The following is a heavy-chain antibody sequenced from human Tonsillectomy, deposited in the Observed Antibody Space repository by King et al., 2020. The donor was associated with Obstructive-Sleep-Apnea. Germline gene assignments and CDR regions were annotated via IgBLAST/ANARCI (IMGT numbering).Heavy chain of an antibody. V-gene: IGHV4-30-4*01. CDR1: GGSISSGDYY. D-gene: IGHD3-22*01. J-gene: IGHJ4*02. CDR3: ARVAYYYDNSGYSVKLLDY. CDR2: IYYSGST. Sequence: QLQESGPGLVKPSQTLSLTCTVSGGSISSGDYYWSWIRQPPGKGLEWVGYIYYSGSTYYNPSLKSRVTISVDTSKNPFSLKLSSVTAPDTAVYYCARVAYYYDNSGYSVKLLDYWGQGTLVTVSS.